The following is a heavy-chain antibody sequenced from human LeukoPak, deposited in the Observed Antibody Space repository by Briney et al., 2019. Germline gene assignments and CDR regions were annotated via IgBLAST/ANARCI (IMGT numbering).Heavy chain of an antibody. Sequence: SGGSLRLSCVASGLTVSSSYLSWVRQAPGKGLEWVSVLYSAGDTYYANSVMGRFTISRDKNSLFLQMNSVRAEDTAVYYCVGWGISGITNHWGQGTLVTVSS. CDR1: GLTVSSSY. D-gene: IGHD1-7*01. V-gene: IGHV3-53*01. J-gene: IGHJ4*02. CDR3: VGWGISGITNH. CDR2: LYSAGDT.